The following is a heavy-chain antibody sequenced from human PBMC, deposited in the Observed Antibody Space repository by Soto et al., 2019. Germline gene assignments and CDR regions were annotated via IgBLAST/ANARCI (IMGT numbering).Heavy chain of an antibody. CDR1: GGSISSTFYY. CDR2: IYYGGTT. J-gene: IGHJ5*02. V-gene: IGHV4-39*01. D-gene: IGHD1-26*01. CDR3: ARQKWEQPKWFDP. Sequence: QLQLQESGPGLVKPSETLSLTCSLSGGSISSTFYYWGWIRQPPGKGLEWIGSIYYGGTTFYNASLKGRVTISVDTSKNQFSLRLTSVTATDTAVYFCARQKWEQPKWFDPWGQGTLVTVSS.